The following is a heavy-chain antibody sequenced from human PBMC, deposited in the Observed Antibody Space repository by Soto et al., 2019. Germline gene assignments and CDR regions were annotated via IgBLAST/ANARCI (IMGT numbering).Heavy chain of an antibody. D-gene: IGHD3-3*01. CDR2: ISAYNGNT. V-gene: IGHV1-18*01. Sequence: QVQLVQSGAEVKKPGASAKVSCKASGYTFTSYGISWVRQAPGQGLEWMGWISAYNGNTNYAQKLQGRVTMTTDTSTSTAYMAMRSLRSDDTAVYYCARAGYDFWSGPGGWFDPWGQGTLVTVSS. CDR3: ARAGYDFWSGPGGWFDP. CDR1: GYTFTSYG. J-gene: IGHJ5*02.